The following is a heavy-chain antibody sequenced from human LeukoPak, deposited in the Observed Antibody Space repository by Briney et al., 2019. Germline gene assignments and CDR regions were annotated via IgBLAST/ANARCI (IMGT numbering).Heavy chain of an antibody. J-gene: IGHJ4*02. V-gene: IGHV4-34*01. CDR3: ANRGKAAAFDY. CDR2: INHSGST. D-gene: IGHD6-13*01. Sequence: SETLSLTCAVYGGSFSGYHWSWIRQPPGKGLEWIGEINHSGSTNYNPSLKSRVTISVDTSKNQFSLKLSSVTAADTAVYYCANRGKAAAFDYWGQGTLVTVSS. CDR1: GGSFSGYH.